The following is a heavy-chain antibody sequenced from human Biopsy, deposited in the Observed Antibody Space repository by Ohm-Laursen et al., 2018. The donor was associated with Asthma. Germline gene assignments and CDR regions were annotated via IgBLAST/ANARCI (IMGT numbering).Heavy chain of an antibody. CDR1: GYTFNSAG. CDR3: ARAVDYSHYYGVDV. Sequence: ASVKVSCKASGYTFNSAGITWVRQAPGQGLEWMGWISVYNGNTKVAQKLQDRVTMITDTSTSTAYMELRSLRSDDAAVYFCARAVDYSHYYGVDVWGQGTTVTVS. J-gene: IGHJ6*02. D-gene: IGHD3-10*01. V-gene: IGHV1-18*01. CDR2: ISVYNGNT.